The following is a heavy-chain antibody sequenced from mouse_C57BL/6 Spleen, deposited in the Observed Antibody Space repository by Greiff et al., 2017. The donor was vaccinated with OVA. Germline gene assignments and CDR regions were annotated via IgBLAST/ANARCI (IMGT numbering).Heavy chain of an antibody. CDR3: AHYGSSSYYFDY. D-gene: IGHD1-1*01. J-gene: IGHJ2*01. CDR2: IDPEDGET. Sequence: EVMLVESGAELVKPGASVKLSCTASGFNIKDYYMHWVKQRTEQGLEWIGRIDPEDGETKYAPKFQGKATITADTSSNTAYLQLSSLTSEDTAVYYCAHYGSSSYYFDYWGQGTTLTVSS. V-gene: IGHV14-2*01. CDR1: GFNIKDYY.